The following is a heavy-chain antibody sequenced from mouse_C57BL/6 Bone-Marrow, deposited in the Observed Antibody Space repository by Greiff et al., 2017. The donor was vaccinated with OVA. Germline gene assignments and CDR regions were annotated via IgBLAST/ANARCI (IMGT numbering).Heavy chain of an antibody. CDR1: GYSITSGYY. Sequence: ESGPGLVKPSQSLSLTCSVTGYSITSGYYWNWIRQFPGNKLEWMGYISYDGSNNYNPSLKNRISITRDTSKNQFFLKLNSVTTEDTATYYCAKSVPYYAMDYWGQGTSVTVSS. V-gene: IGHV3-6*01. CDR2: ISYDGSN. CDR3: AKSVPYYAMDY. J-gene: IGHJ4*01.